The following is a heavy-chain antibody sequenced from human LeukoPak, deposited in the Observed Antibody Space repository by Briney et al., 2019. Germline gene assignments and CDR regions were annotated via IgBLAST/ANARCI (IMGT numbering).Heavy chain of an antibody. Sequence: PSETLSFTCTVASCSINSYCWSWIRQPAGQGLEWIGRIYSSGSTNYNPSLKSRVSMSVDTSKNQFSLKLTSVTAADTAVYYCARGGKATVVTMWGQGILVTVSS. V-gene: IGHV4-4*07. CDR1: SCSINSYC. CDR2: IYSSGST. D-gene: IGHD4-23*01. CDR3: ARGGKATVVTM. J-gene: IGHJ4*02.